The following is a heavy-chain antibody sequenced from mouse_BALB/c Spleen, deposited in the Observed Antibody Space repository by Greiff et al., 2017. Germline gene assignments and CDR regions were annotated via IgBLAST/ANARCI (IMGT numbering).Heavy chain of an antibody. CDR1: GFNIKDYY. J-gene: IGHJ2*01. CDR3: ARGLPYDVDG. D-gene: IGHD2-12*01. CDR2: IDPENGNT. V-gene: IGHV14-1*02. Sequence: EVQLQQSGAELVRPGALVKLSCKASGFNIKDYYMHWVKQRPEQGLEWIGWIDPENGNTIYDPKFQGKASITADTSSNTAYLQLSSLTSEDTAVYYCARGLPYDVDGGGQGTTLTVSS.